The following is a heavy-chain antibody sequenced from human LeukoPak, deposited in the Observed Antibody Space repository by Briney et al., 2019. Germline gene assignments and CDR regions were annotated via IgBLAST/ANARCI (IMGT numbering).Heavy chain of an antibody. J-gene: IGHJ4*02. Sequence: GEALKISCKGSGYSFTSYWIGWVRQMPGKGLEWMGIIYPGDSDTRYSPSFQGQVTISADKSISTASLQWSSLKASDTAMYSCARPRSLVPAAPLGYWGQRTLVPVSS. CDR2: IYPGDSDT. CDR1: GYSFTSYW. CDR3: ARPRSLVPAAPLGY. D-gene: IGHD2-2*01. V-gene: IGHV5-51*01.